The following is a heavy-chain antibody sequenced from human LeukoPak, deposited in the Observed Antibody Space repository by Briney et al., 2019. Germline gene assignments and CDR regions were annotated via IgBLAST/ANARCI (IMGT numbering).Heavy chain of an antibody. J-gene: IGHJ4*02. Sequence: GGSLRLSCAASGFTFSSYSMNWVRQAPGKGLEWVSHISSSNNTKYYADSVKGRFTISRDNAKNSLYLQMNSQRDGETVVYFCAGGDRWFGELLSFDYWGQGTLVTVSS. CDR2: ISSSNNTK. CDR1: GFTFSSYS. CDR3: AGGDRWFGELLSFDY. V-gene: IGHV3-48*02. D-gene: IGHD3-10*01.